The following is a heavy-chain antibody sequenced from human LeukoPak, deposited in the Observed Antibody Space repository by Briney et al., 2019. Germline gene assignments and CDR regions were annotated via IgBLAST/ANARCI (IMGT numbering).Heavy chain of an antibody. V-gene: IGHV3-23*01. CDR3: AKDANYLRSSGYLIPIDF. CDR1: GFTFSRNA. J-gene: IGHJ4*02. D-gene: IGHD3-22*01. Sequence: GGSLRLSCAASGFTFSRNAMNWVRQAPGKGLEWVAAISGNGLGTYYADSVKGRFNISRDNSRNTLYLQMNSLRIEDTAFYYCAKDANYLRSSGYLIPIDFWGQGTLVTVPS. CDR2: ISGNGLGT.